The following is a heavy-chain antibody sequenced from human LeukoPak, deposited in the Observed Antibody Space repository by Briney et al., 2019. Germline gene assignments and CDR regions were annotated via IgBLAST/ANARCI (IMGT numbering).Heavy chain of an antibody. Sequence: SETLSLTCAVYGESFSDDYWTWIRQPPGKGLEWIGKINHSVSTNYNPPLKSRVSMSFDTSKNHFSLNLTSVTAADTAVYFCARGTPKNIPVTRSGRVYYFDFWGPGTPVTASS. D-gene: IGHD4-17*01. J-gene: IGHJ4*02. V-gene: IGHV4-34*01. CDR3: ARGTPKNIPVTRSGRVYYFDF. CDR1: GESFSDDY. CDR2: INHSVST.